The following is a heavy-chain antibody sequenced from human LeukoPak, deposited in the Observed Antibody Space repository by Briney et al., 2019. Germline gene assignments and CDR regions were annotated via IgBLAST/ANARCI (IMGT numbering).Heavy chain of an antibody. V-gene: IGHV1-2*02. CDR3: ARDLRRYYDSSGYHYLGYYYAMDV. Sequence: GASVKVSCKASGYTFTGYFMHWVRQAPGQGLEWMGWINPNNGVTNYAQRFQGRVTMTRDTSTDTANMDLSSLTSDDTAVYYCARDLRRYYDSSGYHYLGYYYAMDVWGQGTTVTVSS. CDR1: GYTFTGYF. D-gene: IGHD3-22*01. CDR2: INPNNGVT. J-gene: IGHJ6*02.